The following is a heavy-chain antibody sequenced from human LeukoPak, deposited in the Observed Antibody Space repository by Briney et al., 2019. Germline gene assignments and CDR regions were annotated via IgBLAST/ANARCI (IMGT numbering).Heavy chain of an antibody. J-gene: IGHJ4*02. CDR2: ISYDGSSK. Sequence: GGSLRLSCAASGFAFSSYGMHWVRQAPGKGLEWVAVISYDGSSKYYADSVKGRFTISRDNSKNTLYLQMNSLRAEDTAVYYCAKGSHSTGNYSDYWGQGTLVTVSS. CDR3: AKGSHSTGNYSDY. CDR1: GFAFSSYG. V-gene: IGHV3-30*18. D-gene: IGHD1-14*01.